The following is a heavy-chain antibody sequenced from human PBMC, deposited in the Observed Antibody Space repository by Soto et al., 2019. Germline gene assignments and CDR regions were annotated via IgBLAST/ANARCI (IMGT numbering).Heavy chain of an antibody. CDR1: GFAFSSYS. J-gene: IGHJ4*02. V-gene: IGHV3-21*01. CDR3: ARAAGGWYYFDY. D-gene: IGHD6-19*01. CDR2: ISSSSSYI. Sequence: GGSLRLSCAASGFAFSSYSMNWVRQAPGKGLEWVSSISSSSSYIYYADSVKGRFTISRDNAKNSLYLQMNSLRAEDTAVYYCARAAGGWYYFDYWGQGTLVTVSS.